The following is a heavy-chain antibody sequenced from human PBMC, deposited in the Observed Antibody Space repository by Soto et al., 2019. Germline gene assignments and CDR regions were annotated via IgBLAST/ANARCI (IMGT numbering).Heavy chain of an antibody. J-gene: IGHJ5*02. CDR3: TRDASRDSSARGWFDP. CDR1: GFTFRSFT. D-gene: IGHD6-13*01. Sequence: EVQLVESGGGLVKPGGSLRLSCAASGFTFRSFTMNWVRQAPGKGLEWVSTISINSAYIYYTDALRGRFTISRDNAKNSLHLQMNSLRAEDTAVYYCTRDASRDSSARGWFDPWGPGTLVTVSS. V-gene: IGHV3-21*02. CDR2: ISINSAYI.